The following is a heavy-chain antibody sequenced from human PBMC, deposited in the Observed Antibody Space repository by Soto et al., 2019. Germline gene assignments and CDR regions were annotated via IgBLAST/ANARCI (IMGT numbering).Heavy chain of an antibody. CDR3: VRATYFSDSSGYTRCLDY. V-gene: IGHV3-11*01. J-gene: IGHJ4*02. CDR1: GFTFSDYY. CDR2: ISSSSSSI. D-gene: IGHD3-22*01. Sequence: PGGSLRLSCAASGFTFSDYYMSWIRQTPGKGLEWISYISSSSSSIYYADSVRGRFTISRDNAKNSLFLQMNTLGAEDTAVYYCVRATYFSDSSGYTRCLDYWGQGTLVTVSS.